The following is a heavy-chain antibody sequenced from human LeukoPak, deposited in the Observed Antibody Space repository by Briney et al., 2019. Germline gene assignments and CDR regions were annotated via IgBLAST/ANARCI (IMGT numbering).Heavy chain of an antibody. CDR2: SYYSGST. D-gene: IGHD5-18*01. J-gene: IGHJ4*02. CDR1: GGSISTYY. V-gene: IGHV4-59*01. Sequence: KASETLSLTCIVSGGSISTYYWSWIRQPPGKGREWIGYSYYSGSTNYNPSLKSRVTISVDTSKNQFSLKLSSVTAADPAVYYCARDARGYSYGYYFDYWGQGTLVTVSS. CDR3: ARDARGYSYGYYFDY.